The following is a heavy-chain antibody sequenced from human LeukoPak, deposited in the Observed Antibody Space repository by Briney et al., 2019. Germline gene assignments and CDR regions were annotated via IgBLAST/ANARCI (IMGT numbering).Heavy chain of an antibody. V-gene: IGHV1-2*02. CDR2: INPNSGGT. CDR3: ARDDYGDYGYPEDGMDV. CDR1: GYTFTGYY. Sequence: ASVKVSCKASGYTFTGYYMHWVRPAPGQGLEWMGWINPNSGGTNYAQKFQGRVTMTRDTSISTAYMELSRLRSDDTAVYYCARDDYGDYGYPEDGMDVWGQGTTVTLSS. D-gene: IGHD4-17*01. J-gene: IGHJ6*02.